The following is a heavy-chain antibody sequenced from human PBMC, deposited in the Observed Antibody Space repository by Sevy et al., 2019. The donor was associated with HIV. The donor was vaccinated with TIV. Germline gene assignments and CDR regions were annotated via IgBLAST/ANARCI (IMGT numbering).Heavy chain of an antibody. CDR3: ARVNLYSGSYQTFDY. Sequence: SETLSLTCTVSGGSISCYYWSWIRQPPGKGLEWIGYIYYSGSTNYNPSLKSRVTISVDTSKNQFSLKLSSVTAADTAVYYCARVNLYSGSYQTFDYWGQGTLSPSPQ. CDR2: IYYSGST. J-gene: IGHJ4*02. CDR1: GGSISCYY. D-gene: IGHD1-26*01. V-gene: IGHV4-59*01.